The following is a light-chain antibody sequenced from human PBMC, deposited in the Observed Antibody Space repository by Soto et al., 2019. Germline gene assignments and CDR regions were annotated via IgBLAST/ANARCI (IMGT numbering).Light chain of an antibody. CDR3: QSYDSSLSAWV. J-gene: IGLJ3*02. CDR1: SSNIGAPYD. Sequence: QSVLTQPPSVSGAPGQRVTISCSGSSSNIGAPYDVHWYQHLPGTAPKLLLSGNDNRPSGVPDQFSGSRSGTSASLAITGLQAEDEADYYCQSYDSSLSAWVFGGGTKVTVL. CDR2: GND. V-gene: IGLV1-40*01.